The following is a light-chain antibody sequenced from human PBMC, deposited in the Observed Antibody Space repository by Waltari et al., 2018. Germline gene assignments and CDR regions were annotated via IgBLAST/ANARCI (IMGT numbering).Light chain of an antibody. CDR1: QDVSTW. Sequence: DIQMTQSPSSVSASVGDRVTITCRASQDVSTWLAWYQQKPGKAPQLLIYAASGLQSGVPSRFSGSGSGTDFTLTISTLQPEDFATYYCQQANTFPYTFGQGTKLEI. J-gene: IGKJ2*01. CDR2: AAS. V-gene: IGKV1-12*01. CDR3: QQANTFPYT.